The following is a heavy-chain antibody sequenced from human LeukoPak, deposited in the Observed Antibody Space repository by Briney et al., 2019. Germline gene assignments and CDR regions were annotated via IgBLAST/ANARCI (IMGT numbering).Heavy chain of an antibody. D-gene: IGHD6-19*01. J-gene: IGHJ6*03. V-gene: IGHV1-69*05. CDR3: ARVAGLSSGWQKYYYYYMDV. CDR2: IIPIFGTA. Sequence: GSSVKVSCKASGGTFCSYAISWVRQAPGQGLEWMGGIIPIFGTANYAQKFQGRVTITTDESTSTAYMELSSLRSEDTAVYYCARVAGLSSGWQKYYYYYMDVWGKGTTVTVSS. CDR1: GGTFCSYA.